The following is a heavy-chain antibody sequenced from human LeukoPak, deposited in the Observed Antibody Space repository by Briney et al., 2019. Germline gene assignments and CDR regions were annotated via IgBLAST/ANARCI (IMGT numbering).Heavy chain of an antibody. CDR3: AKDKDAWGSSGWYKFDY. CDR1: GFTFDDHA. Sequence: GGSLRLSCAASGFTFDDHAMHWVRQAPGKGLEWVAGISWNSETIGYADSAKGRFTISRDNAKNSLYLQMHTLRAEDTALYYCAKDKDAWGSSGWYKFDYWGQGTLVTVFS. D-gene: IGHD6-19*01. CDR2: ISWNSETI. V-gene: IGHV3-9*01. J-gene: IGHJ4*02.